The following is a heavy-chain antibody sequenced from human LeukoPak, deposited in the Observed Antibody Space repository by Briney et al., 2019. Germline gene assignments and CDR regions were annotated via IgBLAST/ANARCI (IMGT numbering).Heavy chain of an antibody. J-gene: IGHJ4*02. CDR2: INWNGGST. V-gene: IGHV3-20*04. CDR3: ARDGYDSSGYYD. CDR1: GFTFGDYG. Sequence: PGGSLRLSCAAPGFTFGDYGMSWVRQAPGKGLEWVSGINWNGGSTGYADSVKGRFTISRDNAKNSLYLQMNSLRAEDTALYYCARDGYDSSGYYDWGQGTLVTVSS. D-gene: IGHD3-22*01.